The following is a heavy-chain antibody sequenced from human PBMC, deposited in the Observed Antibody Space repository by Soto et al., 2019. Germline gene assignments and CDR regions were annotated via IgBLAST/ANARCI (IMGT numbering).Heavy chain of an antibody. D-gene: IGHD2-2*01. CDR1: GFTFSSYA. V-gene: IGHV3-23*01. CDR2: SSGSGGST. J-gene: IGHJ4*02. CDR3: AKVRVGCSSTSCYGFDY. Sequence: EVQLLESGGGLVQPGGSLRLSCAASGFTFSSYAMSWVRQAPGKGLEWVSASSGSGGSTYYADSVKGRFTISRDNSKNTLYLQMNSLRAEDTAVYYCAKVRVGCSSTSCYGFDYWGQGTLVTVSS.